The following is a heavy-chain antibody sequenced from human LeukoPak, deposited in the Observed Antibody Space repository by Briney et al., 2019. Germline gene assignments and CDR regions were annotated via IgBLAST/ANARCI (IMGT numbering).Heavy chain of an antibody. J-gene: IGHJ6*02. D-gene: IGHD2-2*01. CDR2: INHSGST. Sequence: SETLSLTCAVYGGSFSGYYWSWIRQPPGKGLEWIGEINHSGSTNYNPSLKSRVTISVDTSKNQFSLKLSSVTAADTAVYYCARSSITPRTDIVVVPAAGGYYYYGMDVWGQGTTVTVSS. CDR3: ARSSITPRTDIVVVPAAGGYYYYGMDV. V-gene: IGHV4-34*01. CDR1: GGSFSGYY.